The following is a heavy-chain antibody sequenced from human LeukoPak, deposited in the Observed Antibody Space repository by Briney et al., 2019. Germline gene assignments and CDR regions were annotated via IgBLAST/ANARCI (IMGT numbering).Heavy chain of an antibody. D-gene: IGHD2-8*01. J-gene: IGHJ4*02. CDR3: ARVQGYCTDGRCLF. Sequence: ASVKVSCKASGYTFTGYHIHWVRQAPGQGLEWMGWINPNNGDTKYAQKFNGRVTMTRDTSISTAYMEMSRLRSDDTAVYYCARVQGYCTDGRCLFWGQGTLGTVSS. V-gene: IGHV1-2*02. CDR1: GYTFTGYH. CDR2: INPNNGDT.